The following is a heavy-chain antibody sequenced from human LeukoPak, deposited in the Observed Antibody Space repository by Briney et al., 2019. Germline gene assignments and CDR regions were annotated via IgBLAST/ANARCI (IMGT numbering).Heavy chain of an antibody. CDR1: GYTFTGYY. V-gene: IGHV1-2*02. J-gene: IGHJ4*02. Sequence: GASVKVSCKASGYTFTGYYMHWVRQAPGQGLEWMGWINPNSGGTNYAQKFQGRVTMTRDTSISTAYMELSRLRSDDTAVYYCARIFGSWYEHFDYWGQGTLVTVSS. CDR2: INPNSGGT. CDR3: ARIFGSWYEHFDY. D-gene: IGHD6-13*01.